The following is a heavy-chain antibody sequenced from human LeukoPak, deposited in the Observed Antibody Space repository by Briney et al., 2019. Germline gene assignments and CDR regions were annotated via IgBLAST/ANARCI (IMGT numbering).Heavy chain of an antibody. Sequence: SVTVSCKASGGTFSSYAISWVRQAPGQGREWMGVIIPIFGTANYAQKFQGRVTITTDESTSTAYMELSSLRSEDTAVYYCAVGPIGGRALRNWFDPWGQGTLVTVSS. CDR1: GGTFSSYA. V-gene: IGHV1-69*05. D-gene: IGHD3-16*01. J-gene: IGHJ5*02. CDR3: AVGPIGGRALRNWFDP. CDR2: IIPIFGTA.